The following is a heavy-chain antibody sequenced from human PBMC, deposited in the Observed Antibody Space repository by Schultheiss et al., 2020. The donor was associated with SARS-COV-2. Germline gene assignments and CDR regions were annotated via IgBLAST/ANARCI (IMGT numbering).Heavy chain of an antibody. Sequence: GGSLRLSCAASGFTFSSYAMHWVRQAPGKGLEWVAVISYDGSNKYYADSVKGRFTISRDNSKNTLYLQMNSLRAEDTAVYYCARDLSITMVRGDIWGQGTMVTVSS. CDR1: GFTFSSYA. CDR2: ISYDGSNK. V-gene: IGHV3-30*04. J-gene: IGHJ3*02. CDR3: ARDLSITMVRGDI. D-gene: IGHD3-10*01.